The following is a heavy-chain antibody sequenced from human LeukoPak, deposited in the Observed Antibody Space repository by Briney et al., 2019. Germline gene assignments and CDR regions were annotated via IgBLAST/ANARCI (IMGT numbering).Heavy chain of an antibody. V-gene: IGHV3-48*04. D-gene: IGHD3-10*01. Sequence: GGSLRLSCAASGFTFTAYTINWVRQAPGKGLEWVSYISSSGSTIYYADSVKGRFTISRDNAKNSLYLQMNSLRAEDTAVYYCARDRMVRGVNDAFDIWGQGTMVTVSS. CDR1: GFTFTAYT. CDR2: ISSSGSTI. CDR3: ARDRMVRGVNDAFDI. J-gene: IGHJ3*02.